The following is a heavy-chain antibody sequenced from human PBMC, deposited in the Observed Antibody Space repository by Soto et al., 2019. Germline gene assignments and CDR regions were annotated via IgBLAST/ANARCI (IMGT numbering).Heavy chain of an antibody. J-gene: IGHJ4*02. Sequence: EVHLVESGGGSVQPGGSLKLSCAGSGFAFSSYWIHWVRQVPGKGLVWVSRINGDGSTTSYADSVRGRFTISRDNAKDTLYLQKNSLRAEDTALYYCARVGQGRYYFDYWGQGTLVTVSS. V-gene: IGHV3-74*01. CDR3: ARVGQGRYYFDY. CDR1: GFAFSSYW. CDR2: INGDGSTT.